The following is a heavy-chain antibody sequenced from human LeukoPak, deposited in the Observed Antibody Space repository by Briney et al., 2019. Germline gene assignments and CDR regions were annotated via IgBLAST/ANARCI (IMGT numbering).Heavy chain of an antibody. CDR2: ISVSSSYI. V-gene: IGHV3-21*04. D-gene: IGHD1-14*01. CDR1: GFRFSTYS. Sequence: PGGSLRLSCVASGFRFSTYSMNWVRQAPGKGPEWVSSISVSSSYIHYADSMKGRLTVSRDNAKNSLFLEMNSLRVEDTAVYYCGRGGSYRAFDIWGQGTMVTVSS. CDR3: GRGGSYRAFDI. J-gene: IGHJ3*02.